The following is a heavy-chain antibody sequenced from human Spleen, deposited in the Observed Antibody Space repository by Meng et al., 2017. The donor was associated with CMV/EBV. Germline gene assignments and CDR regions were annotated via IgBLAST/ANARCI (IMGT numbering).Heavy chain of an antibody. D-gene: IGHD2-2*01. CDR2: FIPVFGTP. CDR1: TFSDYA. V-gene: IGHV1-69*05. CDR3: ARGGNVVVPAANPGFDY. J-gene: IGHJ4*02. Sequence: TFSDYAVSWVRQAPGQGLEWMGGFIPVFGTPEYAQNFQGRVTITTDESTSTAFMELSSLRSEDTAVYYCARGGNVVVPAANPGFDYWGQGTLVTVSS.